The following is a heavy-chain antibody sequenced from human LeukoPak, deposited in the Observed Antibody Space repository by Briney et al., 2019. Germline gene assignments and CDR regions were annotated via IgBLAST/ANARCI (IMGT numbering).Heavy chain of an antibody. D-gene: IGHD4-17*01. J-gene: IGHJ4*02. V-gene: IGHV1-46*01. CDR2: INPSGGST. CDR1: GYTFTSYY. CDR3: ARDRDGDYDTYYFDY. Sequence: GASVKVSCKASGYTFTSYYIHWVRQAPGQGLEWMGIINPSGGSTSYAQKFQGRVTMTRDTSTSTVYMELSSLRSEDTAVYYCARDRDGDYDTYYFDYWGQGTLVTVSS.